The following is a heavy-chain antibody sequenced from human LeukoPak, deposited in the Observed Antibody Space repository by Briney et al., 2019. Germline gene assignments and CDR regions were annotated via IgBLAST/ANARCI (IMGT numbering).Heavy chain of an antibody. V-gene: IGHV3-21*06. CDR3: ARDSFSSGSENQPPYYYFGMDV. CDR1: GFTFSHFS. J-gene: IGHJ6*02. Sequence: GGSLRLSCAASGFTFSHFSMNWVRQAPGKGLEWVSSISSSNTYIYYADSVKARFTISRDNAKNSLYLQMNSLRAEDTAVYYCARDSFSSGSENQPPYYYFGMDVWGQGITVTVSS. D-gene: IGHD3-10*01. CDR2: ISSSNTYI.